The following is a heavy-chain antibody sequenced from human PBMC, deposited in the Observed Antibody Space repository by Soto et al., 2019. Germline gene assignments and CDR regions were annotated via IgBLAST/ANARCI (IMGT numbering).Heavy chain of an antibody. V-gene: IGHV3-64*01. CDR3: ARRARPDFYYMDF. D-gene: IGHD6-6*01. CDR2: ISSNGVGT. Sequence: EVQLAECGGGLAQPGGSLRLSCAASGFTLSGYAMDWVSQAPGKGLEYVSGISSNGVGTYYANSVQGRFTISRDNSKNSVYLQMGTLRPEDMAVYYCARRARPDFYYMDFWGKGTTVTVSS. CDR1: GFTLSGYA. J-gene: IGHJ6*03.